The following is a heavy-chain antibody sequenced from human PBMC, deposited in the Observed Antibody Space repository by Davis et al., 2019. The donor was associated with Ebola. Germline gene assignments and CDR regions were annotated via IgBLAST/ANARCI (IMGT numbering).Heavy chain of an antibody. J-gene: IGHJ4*02. CDR3: ARSHSDWLLPFDY. CDR2: ISFSGST. V-gene: IGHV4-61*01. CDR1: GDSVSSGSGSYY. Sequence: MPSETLSLTCTVSGDSVSSGSGSYYWNWIRQTPGKGLEWIGYISFSGSTNNNPSLKSRVTISLDTSRNQVSLKLSSVTTADTAVYYCARSHSDWLLPFDYWGQGTLATVSS. D-gene: IGHD3-9*01.